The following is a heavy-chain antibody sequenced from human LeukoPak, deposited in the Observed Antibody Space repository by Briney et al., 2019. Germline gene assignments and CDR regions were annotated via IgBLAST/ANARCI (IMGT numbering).Heavy chain of an antibody. J-gene: IGHJ5*02. V-gene: IGHV1-24*01. Sequence: ASVKVSCKVSGYTLTELSMHWVRQAPGKGLEWMGGFDPEDGETIYAQKFQGRVTMTEDTSTDTAYMELSSLGSEDTAVYYCAVSSGWFNWFDPWGQGTLVTVSS. D-gene: IGHD6-19*01. CDR3: AVSSGWFNWFDP. CDR1: GYTLTELS. CDR2: FDPEDGET.